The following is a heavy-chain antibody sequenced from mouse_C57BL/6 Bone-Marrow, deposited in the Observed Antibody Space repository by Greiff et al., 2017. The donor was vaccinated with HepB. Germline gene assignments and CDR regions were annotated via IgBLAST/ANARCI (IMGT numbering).Heavy chain of an antibody. CDR1: GFNIKNTY. D-gene: IGHD3-2*02. CDR3: ASPDSSGYLNFDY. Sequence: VQLQQSVAELVRPGASVKLSCTASGFNIKNTYMHWVKQRPEQGLEWIGRIAPANGNTKYAPKFQGKATITADTSSNTAYLQLSSLTSEDTAIYYCASPDSSGYLNFDYWGQGTTLTVSS. CDR2: IAPANGNT. J-gene: IGHJ2*01. V-gene: IGHV14-3*01.